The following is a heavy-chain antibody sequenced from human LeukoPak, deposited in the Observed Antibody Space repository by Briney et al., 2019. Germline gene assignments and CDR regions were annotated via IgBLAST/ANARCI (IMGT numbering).Heavy chain of an antibody. V-gene: IGHV4-34*01. CDR1: GGSFSVYY. CDR3: ARGSSNY. J-gene: IGHJ4*02. Sequence: SETLSLTCAVYGGSFSVYYWSWIRQPPGKGLEWIGEINHSGSTNYNPSLKSRVTISVDTSKNQFSLKLSSVTAADTAVYYCARGSSNYWGQGTLVTVSS. CDR2: INHSGST.